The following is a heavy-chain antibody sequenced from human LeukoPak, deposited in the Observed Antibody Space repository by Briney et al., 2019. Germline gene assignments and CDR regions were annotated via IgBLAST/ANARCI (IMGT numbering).Heavy chain of an antibody. CDR1: GGSISSSSYY. V-gene: IGHV4-39*07. CDR3: ARVKGHDYGEHFDY. CDR2: IYYSGST. D-gene: IGHD4-17*01. Sequence: PSETLSLTCTVSGGSISSSSYYWGWIRQPPGKGLEWIGSIYYSGSTNYNPSLKSRVTISVDTSKNQFSLKLSSVTAADTAVYYCARVKGHDYGEHFDYWGQGTLVTVPS. J-gene: IGHJ4*02.